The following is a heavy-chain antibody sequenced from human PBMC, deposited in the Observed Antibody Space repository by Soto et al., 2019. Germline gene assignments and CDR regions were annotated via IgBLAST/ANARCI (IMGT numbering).Heavy chain of an antibody. V-gene: IGHV5-51*01. CDR2: IYPVDSDT. D-gene: IGHD2-21*02. CDR1: GSSFTSYW. Sequence: ESLKISRNGSGSSFTSYWSGWVRQMPGKGLEWMGIIYPVDSDTRYSPAFQGQVTMSADKSISTAYLQLSSLKASDNAMYYCARSLFVVVSAPFDYWGQGTLDTVSS. J-gene: IGHJ4*02. CDR3: ARSLFVVVSAPFDY.